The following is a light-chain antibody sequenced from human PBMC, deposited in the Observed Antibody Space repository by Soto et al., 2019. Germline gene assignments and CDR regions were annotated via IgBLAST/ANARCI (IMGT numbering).Light chain of an antibody. CDR1: QSINSE. Sequence: EIVMTQSPATLSVSPGERATLSCRASQSINSELAWYQQRPGQPPRLLIYGASTRATGVPDRFTGSGSGSDFTLTISGLQSEDFAVYYCQQGHNWPLTFGQGTRLEI. V-gene: IGKV3-15*01. J-gene: IGKJ2*01. CDR2: GAS. CDR3: QQGHNWPLT.